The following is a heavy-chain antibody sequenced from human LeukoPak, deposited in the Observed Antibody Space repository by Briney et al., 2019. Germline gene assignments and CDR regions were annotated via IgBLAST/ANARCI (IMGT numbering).Heavy chain of an antibody. CDR2: INANSGGT. V-gene: IGHV1-2*02. CDR3: ATTIWGFLPAPRAFDI. D-gene: IGHD4/OR15-4a*01. Sequence: ASVKVSCKASGYTFTSYGISWVRQAPGQGLEWMGWINANSGGTKYAQKLQGRVTMTRDTSISTAYMELSRLRSDDTAVYYCATTIWGFLPAPRAFDIWGQGTMVTVSS. J-gene: IGHJ3*02. CDR1: GYTFTSYG.